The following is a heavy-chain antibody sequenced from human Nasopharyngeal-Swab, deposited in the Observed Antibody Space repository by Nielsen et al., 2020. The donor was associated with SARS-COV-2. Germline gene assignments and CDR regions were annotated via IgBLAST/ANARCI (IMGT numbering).Heavy chain of an antibody. J-gene: IGHJ4*02. CDR1: GGSISSSSYY. Sequence: SETLSLTCTVSGGSISSSSYYWGWIRQPPGKGLEWIGSIYYSGSTYYNPSLKSRVTISVDTSKNQFSLKLSSVTAADTAVYYCAREGTYYYDSSGYSYWGQGTLVTVSS. D-gene: IGHD3-22*01. CDR3: AREGTYYYDSSGYSY. V-gene: IGHV4-39*02. CDR2: IYYSGST.